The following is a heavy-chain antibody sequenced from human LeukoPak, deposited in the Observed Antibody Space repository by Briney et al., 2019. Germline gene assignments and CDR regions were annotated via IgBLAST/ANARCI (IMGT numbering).Heavy chain of an antibody. CDR3: ARDGDYVRVVPRGFDP. CDR1: GGSFSGYY. Sequence: PSETLSLTCAVYGGSFSGYYWSWIRQPPGKGLEWIGEINHSGSTNYNPSLKSRVTISVDTSKNQFSLKLSSVTAADTAVYYCARDGDYVRVVPRGFDPWGQGTLVTASS. J-gene: IGHJ5*02. D-gene: IGHD4-17*01. CDR2: INHSGST. V-gene: IGHV4-34*01.